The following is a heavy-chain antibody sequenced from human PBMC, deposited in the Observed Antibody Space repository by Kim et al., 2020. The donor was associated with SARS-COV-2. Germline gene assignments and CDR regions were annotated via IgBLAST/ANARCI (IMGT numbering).Heavy chain of an antibody. CDR1: GFTFSSYS. J-gene: IGHJ2*01. CDR2: ISSSSYI. V-gene: IGHV3-21*01. CDR3: ARVGCGGDCYWARSSLHWYFDL. D-gene: IGHD2-21*02. Sequence: GGSLRLSCAASGFTFSSYSMNWVRQAPGKGLEWVSSISSSSYIYYADSVKGRFTISRDNAKNSLYLQMNSLRAEDTAVYYCARVGCGGDCYWARSSLHWYFDLWGRGTLVTVSS.